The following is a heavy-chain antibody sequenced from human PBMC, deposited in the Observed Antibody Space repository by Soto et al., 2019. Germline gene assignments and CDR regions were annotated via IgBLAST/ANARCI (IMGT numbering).Heavy chain of an antibody. J-gene: IGHJ4*02. Sequence: PRGSLRLSCAASGFTFTRYSMNWVRQAPGKGLEWVSSISSTTNYIYYGDSMKGRFTISRDNAKNSLYLEMNSLRAEDTAVYYCARESEDLTSNFDYWGQGTLVTVSS. CDR1: GFTFTRYS. CDR2: ISSTTNYI. V-gene: IGHV3-21*06. CDR3: ARESEDLTSNFDY.